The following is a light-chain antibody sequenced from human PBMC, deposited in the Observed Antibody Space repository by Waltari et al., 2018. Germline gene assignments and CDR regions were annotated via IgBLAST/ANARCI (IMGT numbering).Light chain of an antibody. CDR1: KTIRTTY. V-gene: IGKV3-20*01. J-gene: IGKJ4*01. CDR2: GTF. CDR3: QQYDISPHT. Sequence: EIVLTQSPGTLSLSPGEGATLSCRTSKTIRTTYLAWYQQKPGQAPTPLISGTFSRATGIPDRFTGSGSGTDFSLTISRLEAEDFATYYCQQYDISPHTFGGGTKVEIK.